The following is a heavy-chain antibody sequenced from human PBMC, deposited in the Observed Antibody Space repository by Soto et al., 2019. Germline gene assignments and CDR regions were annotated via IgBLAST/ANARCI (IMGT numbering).Heavy chain of an antibody. J-gene: IGHJ2*01. Sequence: QVQLQQWGAGPLRPLETLSLTCGVSGGSFSGYYWAWIRQSPGKGLEWIGEINDRGSINYNPSLKSRVSISVDTSKNHYSVKLRSVPAADTAVYYCARESHDILTGPPWVWYFDLWGRGTLVTVSS. CDR3: ARESHDILTGPPWVWYFDL. CDR2: INDRGSI. V-gene: IGHV4-34*01. CDR1: GGSFSGYY. D-gene: IGHD3-9*01.